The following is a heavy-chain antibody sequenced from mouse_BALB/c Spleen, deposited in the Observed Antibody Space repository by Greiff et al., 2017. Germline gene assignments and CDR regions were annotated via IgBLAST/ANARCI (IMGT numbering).Heavy chain of an antibody. V-gene: IGHV1-80*01. CDR3: ARYGSSYRWYFDV. J-gene: IGHJ1*01. D-gene: IGHD1-1*01. CDR1: GYAFSSYW. Sequence: VNVVESGAELVRPGSSVKISCKASGYAFSSYWMNWVKQRPGQGLEWIGQIYPGDGDTNYNGKFKGKATLTADKSSSTAYMQLSSLTSEDSAVYFCARYGSSYRWYFDVWGAGTTVTVSS. CDR2: IYPGDGDT.